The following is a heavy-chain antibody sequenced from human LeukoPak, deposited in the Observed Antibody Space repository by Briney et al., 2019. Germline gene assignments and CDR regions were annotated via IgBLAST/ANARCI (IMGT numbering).Heavy chain of an antibody. D-gene: IGHD3-3*01. CDR3: ARVHYDFWSGPKGWFDP. CDR2: INHSGST. Sequence: SEILSLTCAVYGGSFSGYYWSWIRQPPGKGLEWIGEINHSGSTNYNPSLKSRVTISVDTSKNQFSLKLSSVTAADTAVYYCARVHYDFWSGPKGWFDPWGQGTLVTVSS. J-gene: IGHJ5*02. CDR1: GGSFSGYY. V-gene: IGHV4-34*01.